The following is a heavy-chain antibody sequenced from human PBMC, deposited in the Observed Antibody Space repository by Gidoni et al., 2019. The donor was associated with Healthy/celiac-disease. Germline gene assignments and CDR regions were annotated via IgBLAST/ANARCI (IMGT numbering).Heavy chain of an antibody. CDR3: ATDRIRDGYKPSYYYYGMDV. J-gene: IGHJ6*02. D-gene: IGHD5-12*01. V-gene: IGHV1-24*01. Sequence: QVQLVQSGAAVKTPGASVKVSCKVSGYTLTELSMHWVRQAPGKGLEWMGGFDPEDGETIYAQKFQGRVTMTEDTSTDTAYMELSSLRSEDTAVYYCATDRIRDGYKPSYYYYGMDVWGQGTTVTVSS. CDR1: GYTLTELS. CDR2: FDPEDGET.